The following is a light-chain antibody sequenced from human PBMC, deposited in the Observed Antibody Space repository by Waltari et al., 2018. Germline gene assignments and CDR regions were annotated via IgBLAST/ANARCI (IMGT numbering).Light chain of an antibody. V-gene: IGKV1-8*01. CDR2: AAS. Sequence: AIRRTNSPASLSASTGDRVTISCRASQGVSTYLAWYQQKPGKAPSLLIYAASTLESGVPSKFSGSGSGTDFTLTISCLQSEDFATYYCQQYHTYPWTFGQGTKVEI. J-gene: IGKJ1*01. CDR1: QGVSTY. CDR3: QQYHTYPWT.